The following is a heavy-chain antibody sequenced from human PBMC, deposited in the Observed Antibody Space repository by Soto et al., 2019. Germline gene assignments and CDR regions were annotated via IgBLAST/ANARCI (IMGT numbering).Heavy chain of an antibody. Sequence: EVQVVESGGGLVQPGGSLRLSCAASGFTFSDFWMSWVRQAPGKGLEWVANIKQDGSEKYYVDSVRGRFTISRDNANNSVYLQMNSLRVEDTAVYYCARNPWGVAGTDYWGQGTQVNVSS. J-gene: IGHJ4*02. D-gene: IGHD6-19*01. V-gene: IGHV3-7*01. CDR2: IKQDGSEK. CDR1: GFTFSDFW. CDR3: ARNPWGVAGTDY.